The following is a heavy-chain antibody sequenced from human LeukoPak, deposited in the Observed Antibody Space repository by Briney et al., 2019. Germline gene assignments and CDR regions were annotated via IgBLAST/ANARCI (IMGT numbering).Heavy chain of an antibody. D-gene: IGHD2/OR15-2a*01. CDR2: IKPDGSEK. Sequence: GGSLRLSCAASGITISGHWMTWVRQTPGKGLEWVASIKPDGSEKFYLDSVKGRFTISRDNAKNSLYLQMNSLRGEDTAVYYCATRPAGNNFGAVFDFWGQGTL. CDR1: GITISGHW. CDR3: ATRPAGNNFGAVFDF. J-gene: IGHJ4*02. V-gene: IGHV3-7*01.